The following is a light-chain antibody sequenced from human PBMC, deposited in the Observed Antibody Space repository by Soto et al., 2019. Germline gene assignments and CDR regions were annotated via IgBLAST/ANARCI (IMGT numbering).Light chain of an antibody. CDR2: DAS. Sequence: DIQMTQSPSSLSASVGDRVTITCQASHDITSFLNWYQHKPGRAPKLLIYDASILEAGVPTRFSGSGSGTHFPFTSSSLQPEDVAAYYCQHCDYLPIFGPGTTVDFK. V-gene: IGKV1-33*01. CDR1: HDITSF. J-gene: IGKJ3*01. CDR3: QHCDYLPI.